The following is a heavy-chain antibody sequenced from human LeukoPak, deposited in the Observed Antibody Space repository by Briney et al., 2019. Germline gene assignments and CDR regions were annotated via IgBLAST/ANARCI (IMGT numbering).Heavy chain of an antibody. Sequence: GGSLRLSCAASAFTFSAYYMSWLRQAQGQGLKGVTYTSNGSRNKYYADSVKGRFTIPRDNAKNSLYLQMNSLGAEDTAVYYCARAEGYAGDFGYWGQGTLVTV. CDR1: AFTFSAYY. V-gene: IGHV3-11*06. J-gene: IGHJ4*02. CDR3: ARAEGYAGDFGY. CDR2: TSNGSRNK. D-gene: IGHD2-2*01.